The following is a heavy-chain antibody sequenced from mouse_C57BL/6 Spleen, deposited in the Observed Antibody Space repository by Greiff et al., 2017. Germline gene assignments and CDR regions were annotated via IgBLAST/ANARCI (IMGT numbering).Heavy chain of an antibody. Sequence: QVQLKESGPGLVQPSQSLSITCTVSGFSLTSYGVHWVRQSPGTGLEWLGVLWSGGSTDYNAAFMSRLSITKDNSKSQVYFKMNSLQADDTAIYYCAKKGVYAMDYWGQGTSVTVSS. V-gene: IGHV2-5*01. CDR3: AKKGVYAMDY. CDR2: LWSGGST. J-gene: IGHJ4*01. CDR1: GFSLTSYG.